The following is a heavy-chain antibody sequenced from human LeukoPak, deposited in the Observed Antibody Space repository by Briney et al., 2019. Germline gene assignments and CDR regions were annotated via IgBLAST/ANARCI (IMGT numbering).Heavy chain of an antibody. D-gene: IGHD2/OR15-2a*01. J-gene: IGHJ4*02. CDR2: IIPIFGTA. CDR3: ARRIFADRPSNYYFDY. CDR1: GGTFSSYA. Sequence: SVEVSCKASGGTFSSYAISWVRQAPGQGLEWMGGIIPIFGTANYAQKFQGRVTITADESTSTAYMDLSSLRSEDTAVYYCARRIFADRPSNYYFDYWGQGTLVTVSS. V-gene: IGHV1-69*13.